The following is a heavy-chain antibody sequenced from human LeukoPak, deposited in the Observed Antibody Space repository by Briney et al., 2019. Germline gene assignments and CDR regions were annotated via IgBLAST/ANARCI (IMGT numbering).Heavy chain of an antibody. V-gene: IGHV3-23*01. CDR3: ARGTLKAAATDFDY. CDR2: ISGSGDTT. J-gene: IGHJ4*02. Sequence: GGSLRLSCAASGFTFSTYAMSWVRQAPGKGLEWVSGISGSGDTTYYADSVKGRFTISRDNAKNSLYLQMNSLRAEDTALYYCARGTLKAAATDFDYWGQGTLVTVSS. D-gene: IGHD6-13*01. CDR1: GFTFSTYA.